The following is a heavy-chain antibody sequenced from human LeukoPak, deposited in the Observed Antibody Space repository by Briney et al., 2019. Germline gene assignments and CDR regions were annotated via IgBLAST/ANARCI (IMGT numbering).Heavy chain of an antibody. J-gene: IGHJ3*02. V-gene: IGHV3-21*01. CDR1: GFTFSSYS. CDR2: ISSSSSYI. CDR3: ARPMTANAFDI. Sequence: GGSLRLSCAASGFTFSSYSMNWVRQAPGKGLEWVSSISSSSSYIYYADSVKGRFTISRDNAKNSLYLQMNSLRAEDTAVYYCARPMTANAFDIWGQGTMVTVSS.